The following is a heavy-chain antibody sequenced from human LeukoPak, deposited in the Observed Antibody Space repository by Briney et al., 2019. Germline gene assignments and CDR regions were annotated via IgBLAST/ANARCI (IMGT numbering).Heavy chain of an antibody. Sequence: SETLSLTCTVSGGPISSYYWSWIRQPPGKGLEWIGYIYYSGSTNYNPSLKSRVTISVDTSKNQFSLKLSSVTAADTTVYYCARTRSPGGAFDIWGQGKMVTVSS. CDR3: ARTRSPGGAFDI. V-gene: IGHV4-59*01. CDR2: IYYSGST. J-gene: IGHJ3*02. D-gene: IGHD3-10*01. CDR1: GGPISSYY.